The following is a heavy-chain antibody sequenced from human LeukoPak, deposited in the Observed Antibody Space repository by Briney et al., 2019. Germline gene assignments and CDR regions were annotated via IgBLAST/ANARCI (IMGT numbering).Heavy chain of an antibody. J-gene: IGHJ4*02. CDR1: GDSVSSGGYY. V-gene: IGHV4-61*08. D-gene: IGHD3-22*01. Sequence: SETLSLTCTVSGDSVSSGGYYWNWIRQPPGKGLEWIVSIYYSGSTHYNPSLESRVTISTDTSKNQFSLNLISVTAADTAVYYCALIGNYYDSSGWIEPYYFDYWGQGTLVTVSS. CDR2: IYYSGST. CDR3: ALIGNYYDSSGWIEPYYFDY.